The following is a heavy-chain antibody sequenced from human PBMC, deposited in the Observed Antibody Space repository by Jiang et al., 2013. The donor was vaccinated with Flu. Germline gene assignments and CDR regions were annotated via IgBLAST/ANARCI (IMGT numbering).Heavy chain of an antibody. D-gene: IGHD5-18*01. CDR2: IFPADSDT. Sequence: GNSFTSYWIGWVRQMPGKGLEWMGIIFPADSDTRYSPSFQGQVTISADMSITTAYLQWGSLEASDTAIYYCARQPGDTYGNFYNGLDVWGQGTTVSVSS. J-gene: IGHJ6*02. CDR1: GNSFTSYW. CDR3: ARQPGDTYGNFYNGLDV. V-gene: IGHV5-51*01.